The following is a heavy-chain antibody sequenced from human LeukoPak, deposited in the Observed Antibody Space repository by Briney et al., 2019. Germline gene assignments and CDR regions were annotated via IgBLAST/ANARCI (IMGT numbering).Heavy chain of an antibody. CDR2: IKDDGSAK. V-gene: IGHV3-7*01. Sequence: PRRSLRLSCAASGFTFSSYWMSWVRQAPGKGLEWVANIKDDGSAKYYVDSVKGRFTISRDNAKNSLFLQMNSLRAEDTAVYYCARGSIRKTTVTTGYWGQGTLVTVSS. J-gene: IGHJ4*02. CDR1: GFTFSSYW. D-gene: IGHD4-17*01. CDR3: ARGSIRKTTVTTGY.